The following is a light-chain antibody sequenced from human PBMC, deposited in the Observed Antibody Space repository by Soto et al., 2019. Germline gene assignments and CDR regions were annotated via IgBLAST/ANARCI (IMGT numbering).Light chain of an antibody. V-gene: IGKV1-5*03. Sequence: DIQMTQSPSTLSASVGDRVSITCRASQSISNYLAWYQQKPGKAPKVLIYKASSLESGGPSRFSGSGSGTEFTLTIGSLQPDDFATYFCLQYNTYSPWTFGQGTKVEIK. J-gene: IGKJ1*01. CDR1: QSISNY. CDR2: KAS. CDR3: LQYNTYSPWT.